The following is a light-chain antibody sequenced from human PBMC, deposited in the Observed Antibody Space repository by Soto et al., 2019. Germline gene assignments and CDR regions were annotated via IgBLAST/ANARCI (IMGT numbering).Light chain of an antibody. CDR2: KAS. V-gene: IGKV1-12*01. J-gene: IGKJ4*01. Sequence: IQMTQSPYSVSASVGDRVTISCRASQVISSWLAWYQQKPGKAPKLLIYKASNLQTGVPSRFSGSGSGTDFTLTITNLQPEDFATYYCHQASSFPLSFGGGTNVEIK. CDR1: QVISSW. CDR3: HQASSFPLS.